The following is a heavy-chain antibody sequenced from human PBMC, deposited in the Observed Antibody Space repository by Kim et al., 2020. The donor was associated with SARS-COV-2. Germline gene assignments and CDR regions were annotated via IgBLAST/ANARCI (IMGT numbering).Heavy chain of an antibody. V-gene: IGHV1-3*01. CDR1: GYTFTNYR. CDR3: AKGAETSIPGAFDY. D-gene: IGHD2-21*01. Sequence: ASVKVSCKASGYTFTNYRVHWVRQAPGQRFEWMGRITPGGDTKYSQKFQDRVTITSDTSANTTSLEVSSLGSEDTAIYYCAKGAETSIPGAFDYWGKG. CDR2: ITPGGDT. J-gene: IGHJ4*02.